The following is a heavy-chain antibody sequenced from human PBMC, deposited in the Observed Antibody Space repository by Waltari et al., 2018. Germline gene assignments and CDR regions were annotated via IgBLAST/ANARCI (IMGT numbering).Heavy chain of an antibody. D-gene: IGHD6-19*01. CDR2: FSWEGSTT. J-gene: IGHJ4*02. CDR3: AKDSRGYSGWVDY. CDR1: GFTFDDYA. V-gene: IGHV3-43D*03. Sequence: EVQLVESGGVVVQPGGSLRLSCAASGFTFDDYAMHWVRQAPGKGLGWVSLFSWEGSTTSYADSVKGRFTISRDNSKNSLYLQMNSLRAEDNALYYCAKDSRGYSGWVDYWGQGTLVTVSS.